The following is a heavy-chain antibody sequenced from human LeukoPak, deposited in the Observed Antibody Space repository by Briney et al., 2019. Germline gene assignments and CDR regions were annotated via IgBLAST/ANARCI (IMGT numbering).Heavy chain of an antibody. CDR2: IYHSGST. Sequence: SQTLSLTCTVSGGSISSGGYYWSWIPQPPGKGLEWIGYIYHSGSTYYNPSLKSRVTISEDTSKNQFSLKLTSVTAADTAVYYCARHFAHSSTNDAFDIWGQGTLVTVSS. J-gene: IGHJ3*02. V-gene: IGHV4-30-2*02. CDR3: ARHFAHSSTNDAFDI. CDR1: GGSISSGGYY. D-gene: IGHD6-13*01.